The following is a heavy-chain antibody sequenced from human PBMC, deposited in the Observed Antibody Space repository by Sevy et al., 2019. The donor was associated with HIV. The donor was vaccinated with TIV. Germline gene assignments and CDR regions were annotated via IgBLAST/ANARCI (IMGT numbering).Heavy chain of an antibody. CDR1: GFTFSNYG. V-gene: IGHV3-33*01. D-gene: IGHD3-10*01. J-gene: IGHJ4*02. Sequence: GSLRLSCAASGFTFSNYGMHWVRQAPGKGLEWVAVIWYDGINRYYADSVKGRFTISRDNSKNTLYLQMNSLRAEDRAVYYCARDNLLPIMVSMVRGALSYYFDYWGQGTLVTVSS. CDR2: IWYDGINR. CDR3: ARDNLLPIMVSMVRGALSYYFDY.